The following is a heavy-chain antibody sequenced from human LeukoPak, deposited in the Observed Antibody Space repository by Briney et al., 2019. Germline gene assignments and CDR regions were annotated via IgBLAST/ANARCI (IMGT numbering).Heavy chain of an antibody. CDR2: IIPIFGTA. CDR3: AREGRSFWYFLY. Sequence: SVKVSCKASGGTFISYAISWVRQAPGQGLEWMGGIIPIFGTANYAQKFQGRVTITADESTSTAYMELSSLRSEDTAVYYCAREGRSFWYFLYWGQGTLVTVSS. CDR1: GGTFISYA. V-gene: IGHV1-69*01. J-gene: IGHJ4*02.